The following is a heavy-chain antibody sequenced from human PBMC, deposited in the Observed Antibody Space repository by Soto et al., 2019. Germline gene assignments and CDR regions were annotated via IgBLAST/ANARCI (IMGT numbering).Heavy chain of an antibody. CDR3: ARGRAPYDFWSGYYGGYFDY. CDR1: GGSFSGYY. CDR2: INHSGST. J-gene: IGHJ4*02. D-gene: IGHD3-3*01. Sequence: PSETLSLTCAVYGGSFSGYYWSWIRQPPGKGLEWLGEINHSGSTNYNPSLKSRVTISVDTSKNQFSLKLSSVTAADTAVYYCARGRAPYDFWSGYYGGYFDYWGQGTLVTVSS. V-gene: IGHV4-34*01.